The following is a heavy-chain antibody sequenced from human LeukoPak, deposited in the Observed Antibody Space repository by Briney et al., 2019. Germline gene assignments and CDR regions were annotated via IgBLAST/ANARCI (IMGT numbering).Heavy chain of an antibody. D-gene: IGHD3-10*01. CDR1: GFTFSDYY. Sequence: GGSLRLSCAASGFTFSDYYMSWIRQAPGKGLEWVPYISSSGSTIYYADSVKGRFTISRDNAKNSLYLQMNSLRAEDTAVYYCARDVPSRTYYYGSGSLDAFDIWGQGTMVTVSS. J-gene: IGHJ3*02. CDR3: ARDVPSRTYYYGSGSLDAFDI. CDR2: ISSSGSTI. V-gene: IGHV3-11*01.